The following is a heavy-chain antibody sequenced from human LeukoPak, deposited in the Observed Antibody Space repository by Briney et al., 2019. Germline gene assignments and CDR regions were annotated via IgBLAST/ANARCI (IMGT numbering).Heavy chain of an antibody. CDR2: ISGRSGYI. V-gene: IGHV3-21*01. J-gene: IGHJ4*02. CDR3: ARVGERRPGTSESFFPAHFDS. D-gene: IGHD3-10*01. CDR1: GFTFDSYS. Sequence: NPGGSLRLSCAASGFTFDSYSMTWVRQAPGKGLEWDSSISGRSGYIYYADSMKGRFTISRDNAKNSLYLQMNSLRAEDTATHFCARVGERRPGTSESFFPAHFDSWGQGTLVIVSS.